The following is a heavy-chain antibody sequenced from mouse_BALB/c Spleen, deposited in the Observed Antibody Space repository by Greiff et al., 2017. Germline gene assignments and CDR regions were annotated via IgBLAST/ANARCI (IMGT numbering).Heavy chain of an antibody. CDR3: ARNCDYDSYAMDY. J-gene: IGHJ4*01. CDR1: GFSLTSYG. V-gene: IGHV2-2*02. CDR2: IWSGGST. D-gene: IGHD2-4*01. Sequence: VKVVESGPGLVQPSQSLSITCTVSGFSLTSYGVHWVRQSPGKGLEWLGVIWSGGSTDYNAAFISRLSISKDNSKSQVFFKMNSLQANDTAIYYCARNCDYDSYAMDYWGQGTSVTVSS.